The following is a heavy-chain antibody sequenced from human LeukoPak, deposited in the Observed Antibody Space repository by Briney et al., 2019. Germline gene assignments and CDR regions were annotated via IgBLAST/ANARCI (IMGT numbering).Heavy chain of an antibody. CDR3: ARSGYCSSTSCRYNWFDP. CDR1: GFTFSSYA. CDR2: ISGDGGGT. Sequence: PGGSLRLSCVVSGFTFSSYAMSWVRQAPGKGLEWVSGISGDGGGTFYADSVKGRFTISRDNSKNFLYLQMNSLRADDTAVYYCARSGYCSSTSCRYNWFDPWGQGTLVTVSS. D-gene: IGHD2-2*01. J-gene: IGHJ5*02. V-gene: IGHV3-23*01.